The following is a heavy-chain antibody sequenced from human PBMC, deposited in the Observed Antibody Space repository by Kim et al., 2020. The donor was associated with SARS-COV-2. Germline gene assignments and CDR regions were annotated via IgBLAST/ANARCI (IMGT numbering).Heavy chain of an antibody. CDR2: INSDGSMT. J-gene: IGHJ6*04. CDR1: GGTLSNYW. D-gene: IGHD3-3*01. Sequence: GGSLRLSCGASGGTLSNYWMDWVRQAPGKGLVWVSRINSDGSMTSYADSVKGRFTISRDNVKNTFFLQMNSLRAEETAVYYCLRVEYDFWSGHDMDVGGKGPAVTVSS. CDR3: LRVEYDFWSGHDMDV. V-gene: IGHV3-74*01.